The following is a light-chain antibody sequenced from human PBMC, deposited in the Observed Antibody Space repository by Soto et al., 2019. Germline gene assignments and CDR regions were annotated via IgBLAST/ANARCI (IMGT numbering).Light chain of an antibody. CDR2: RAS. V-gene: IGKV3-15*01. J-gene: IGKJ1*01. CDR3: QQYNNWPPWT. Sequence: EIVMTQSPATLSVSPGERATLSCRASQSVSSNLAWYQQKPGQAPRLLIYRASTRATGVPARFSGSGSGTEFTLTINSLQSEDFAVYYCQQYNNWPPWTFGQGTKVDI. CDR1: QSVSSN.